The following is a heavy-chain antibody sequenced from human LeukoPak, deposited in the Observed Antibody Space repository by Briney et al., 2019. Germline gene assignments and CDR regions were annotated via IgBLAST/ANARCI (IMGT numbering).Heavy chain of an antibody. Sequence: ASVKVSCKASVGTFSSYAIRWVRQAPGQGLEWMGGIIPIFGTANYAQKFQGRVTITTDESTSTAYMELSSLRSEDTAVYYCARSAVEGERFLEWRTIIISNWFYPWGQGTLVTVSS. V-gene: IGHV1-69*05. D-gene: IGHD3-3*01. CDR2: IIPIFGTA. CDR3: ARSAVEGERFLEWRTIIISNWFYP. CDR1: VGTFSSYA. J-gene: IGHJ5*02.